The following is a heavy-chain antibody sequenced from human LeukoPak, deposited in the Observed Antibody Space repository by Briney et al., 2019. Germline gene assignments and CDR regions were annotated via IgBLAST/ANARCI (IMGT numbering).Heavy chain of an antibody. J-gene: IGHJ1*01. CDR3: ARVLYCSSTSCHPVRGYFQH. D-gene: IGHD2-2*01. V-gene: IGHV4-30-2*01. Sequence: SQTLSLTCAVSGGSISRGGYSWSWIRQPPGKGLEWIGYIYHSGSTYYNPSLKSRVTISVDTSKNQFSLKLSSVTAADTAVYYCARVLYCSSTSCHPVRGYFQHWARAPWSPSPQ. CDR1: GGSISRGGYS. CDR2: IYHSGST.